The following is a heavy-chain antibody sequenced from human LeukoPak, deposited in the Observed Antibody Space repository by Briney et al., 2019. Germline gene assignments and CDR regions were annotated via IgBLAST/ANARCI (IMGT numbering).Heavy chain of an antibody. CDR2: ISSSGSTI. J-gene: IGHJ3*02. CDR1: GFTFSDYY. V-gene: IGHV3-11*04. Sequence: GGSLRLSCAASGFTFSDYYMSWIRQAPGKGLEWVSYISSSGSTIYYADSVKGRFTISRDNAKNSLYLQMNSLRAEDTAVYYCAREGYCSSTSCSGDAFDIWGQGTMVTVSS. D-gene: IGHD2-2*01. CDR3: AREGYCSSTSCSGDAFDI.